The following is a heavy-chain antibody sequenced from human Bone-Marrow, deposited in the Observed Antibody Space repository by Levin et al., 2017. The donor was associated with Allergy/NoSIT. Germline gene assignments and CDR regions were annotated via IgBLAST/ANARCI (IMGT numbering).Heavy chain of an antibody. CDR3: ARVLVDDSSGVDAFDV. Sequence: KASETLSLTCTVSGGSISTYYWSWIRQPPGKGLEWIGYIYYSGSTNYNPSLKSRVTISVDTSKNQFSLKLSSVTAADTAVYYCARVLVDDSSGVDAFDVWGQGTTVTVSS. CDR1: GGSISTYY. J-gene: IGHJ3*01. D-gene: IGHD3-22*01. CDR2: IYYSGST. V-gene: IGHV4-59*01.